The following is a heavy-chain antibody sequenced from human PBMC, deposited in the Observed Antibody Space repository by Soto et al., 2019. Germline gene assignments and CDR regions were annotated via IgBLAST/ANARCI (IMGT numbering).Heavy chain of an antibody. CDR3: AGHAGRDDTLFDP. D-gene: IGHD3-9*01. Sequence: QLQLQESGPGLVKPSETLSLTCTVSGGSISSSSYYWGWIRQPPGKGLEWIGSIYYSGSTYYNPSLKSRATISVGPSKTQSSLKLSSVTAADAAVYYCAGHAGRDDTLFDPWGQGTLVTVSS. CDR2: IYYSGST. V-gene: IGHV4-39*01. CDR1: GGSISSSSYY. J-gene: IGHJ5*02.